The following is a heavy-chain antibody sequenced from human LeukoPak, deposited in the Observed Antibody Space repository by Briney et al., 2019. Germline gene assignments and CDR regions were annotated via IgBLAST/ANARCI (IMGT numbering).Heavy chain of an antibody. J-gene: IGHJ4*02. V-gene: IGHV4-4*02. Sequence: PSGTLSLTCAVSGGSISSSNWWSWVRQPPGKGLEWIGEIYHSGSTNYNPSLKSRVTISVDTSKNQFSLKLSSVTAADTAVYYCARAGVYYDSSFDYWGQGTLVTVSS. CDR2: IYHSGST. CDR3: ARAGVYYDSSFDY. D-gene: IGHD3-22*01. CDR1: GGSISSSNW.